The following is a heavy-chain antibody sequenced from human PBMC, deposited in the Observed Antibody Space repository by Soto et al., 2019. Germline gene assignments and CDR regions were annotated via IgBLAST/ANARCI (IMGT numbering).Heavy chain of an antibody. CDR3: ARRRGVVVTARNWFDP. CDR1: GYTFTSYD. J-gene: IGHJ5*02. CDR2: MNPNSGNT. D-gene: IGHD2-21*02. V-gene: IGHV1-8*01. Sequence: ASVKVSCKASGYTFTSYDINWVRQATGQGLEWMGWMNPNSGNTGYAQKFQGRVTMTRNTSISTAYMELSSLRSEDTAVYYCARRRGVVVTARNWFDPWGQGTLVT.